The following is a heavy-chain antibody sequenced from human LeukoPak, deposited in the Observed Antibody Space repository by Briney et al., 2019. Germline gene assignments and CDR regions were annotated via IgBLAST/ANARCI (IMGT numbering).Heavy chain of an antibody. CDR3: ARGYCSSTSCFGRLGWNWFDP. D-gene: IGHD2-2*01. CDR2: ISAYNGNT. CDR1: GYTFTSYG. J-gene: IGHJ5*02. Sequence: GASVKVSCKASGYTFTSYGISWVRQAPGQGLEWMGWISAYNGNTNYAQKLRGRVTMTTDTSTSTAYMELRSLRSDDTAVYYCARGYCSSTSCFGRLGWNWFDPWGQGTLVTVSS. V-gene: IGHV1-18*01.